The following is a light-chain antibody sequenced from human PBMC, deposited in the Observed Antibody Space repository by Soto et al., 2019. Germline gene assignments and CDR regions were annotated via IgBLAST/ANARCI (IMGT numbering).Light chain of an antibody. CDR2: DVS. CDR1: SSDVGGYNY. CDR3: SSYTSRVV. J-gene: IGLJ2*01. V-gene: IGLV2-14*01. Sequence: QSALTQPASVSGSPGRSITISCTGTSSDVGGYNYVSWYQQHPGKAPKLMIYDVSNRPSGVSNRFSGSKSGNTASLTISGLQAEDEADYYCSSYTSRVVFGGGTKLTVL.